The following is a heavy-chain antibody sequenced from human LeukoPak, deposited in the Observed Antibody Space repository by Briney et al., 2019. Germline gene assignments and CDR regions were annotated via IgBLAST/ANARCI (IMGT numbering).Heavy chain of an antibody. J-gene: IGHJ6*03. D-gene: IGHD3-16*02. Sequence: PGGSLRLSCAASGFTFSSYEMNWVRQAPGRGLEWVSYISSSGSTIYYADSVKGRFTISRDNAKNSLYLQMNSLRAEDTAVYYCAKGVWGSYRYGGYYYYYMDVWGKGTTVTISS. CDR2: ISSSGSTI. CDR1: GFTFSSYE. CDR3: AKGVWGSYRYGGYYYYYMDV. V-gene: IGHV3-48*03.